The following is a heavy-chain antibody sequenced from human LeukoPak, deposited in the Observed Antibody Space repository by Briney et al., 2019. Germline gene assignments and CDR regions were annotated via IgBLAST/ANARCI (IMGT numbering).Heavy chain of an antibody. CDR1: GYRFNAYW. V-gene: IGHV5-51*01. Sequence: GESLKISCQGSGYRFNAYWIAWVRQLPGKGLEWMGIIYPDDSDTRYSPSFQGQVTISADKSVRTSYLQWSSLKASDTAMYYCARPNITSYYDSRGYDAFDVWGQGTMVTVSS. CDR3: ARPNITSYYDSRGYDAFDV. J-gene: IGHJ3*01. D-gene: IGHD3-22*01. CDR2: IYPDDSDT.